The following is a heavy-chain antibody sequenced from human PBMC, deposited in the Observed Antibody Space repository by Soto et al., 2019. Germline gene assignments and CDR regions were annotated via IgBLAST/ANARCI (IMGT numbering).Heavy chain of an antibody. CDR3: AGGGYNWNDYAY. CDR2: MSTHRGNT. D-gene: IGHD1-20*01. CDR1: GYRFTNYD. J-gene: IGHJ4*02. Sequence: QVQLVQSGAEVKKPGASVKVSCKASGYRFTNYDINWVRQATGQGLEWMGWMSTHRGNTGYAQKFQGRVAMTQNTSISTRYMELSSLTSEDTAVYYFAGGGYNWNDYAYWGQGTLVSVSS. V-gene: IGHV1-8*01.